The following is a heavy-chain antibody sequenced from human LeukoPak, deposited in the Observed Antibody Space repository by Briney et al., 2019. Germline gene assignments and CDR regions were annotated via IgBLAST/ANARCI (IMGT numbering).Heavy chain of an antibody. Sequence: GGSLRLSCAASGFIFSDYYMAWIRQAPGKELEWISTIKGTGLTTYYADSVKGRVTISRDNDKNSLFLQMSSLRADDTAIYYCARAGELRYMDVWGKGTAVTVSS. D-gene: IGHD3-16*01. J-gene: IGHJ6*03. CDR1: GFIFSDYY. CDR3: ARAGELRYMDV. CDR2: IKGTGLTT. V-gene: IGHV3-11*04.